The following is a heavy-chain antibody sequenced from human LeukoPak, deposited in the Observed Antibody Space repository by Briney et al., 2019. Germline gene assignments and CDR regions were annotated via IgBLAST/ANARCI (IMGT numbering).Heavy chain of an antibody. D-gene: IGHD5-18*01. CDR1: GYSISSGYY. CDR2: IYHSGGI. Sequence: SETLSLTCSVSGYSISSGYYSGWIRQPPGKGLEWIGSIYHSGGISYNPSLKSRVTISIDTSWNQFSLKLSSVTAADTAVYYCVRFPDGVTFYADYWGPGTLVTVSS. CDR3: VRFPDGVTFYADY. J-gene: IGHJ4*02. V-gene: IGHV4-38-2*01.